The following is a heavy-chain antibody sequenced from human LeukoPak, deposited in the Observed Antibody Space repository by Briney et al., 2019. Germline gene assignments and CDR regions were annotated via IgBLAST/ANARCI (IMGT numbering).Heavy chain of an antibody. J-gene: IGHJ4*02. D-gene: IGHD1-26*01. CDR2: ISSSSSYI. CDR3: ARGYGGYVEGDY. Sequence: PGGSLRLSCAASGFTFSSYSMNWVRQAPGKGLEWVSSISSSSSYIYYADSVKGRFTISRDNARNSLYLQMNSLRAEDTAVYYCARGYGGYVEGDYWGQGTLVTVSS. CDR1: GFTFSSYS. V-gene: IGHV3-21*01.